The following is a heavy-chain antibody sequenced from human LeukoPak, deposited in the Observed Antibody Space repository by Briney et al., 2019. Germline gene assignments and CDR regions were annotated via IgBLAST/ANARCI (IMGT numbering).Heavy chain of an antibody. D-gene: IGHD2-2*01. CDR1: GDSVSSNTDA. Sequence: SQTLSLTCAISGDSVSSNTDAWNWIRQSPSRGLEWLGRTYYRSKWYNDSAVSVKRRITINPDTSKNQFSLQLNSVTPEDTAVYYCARAGGASWYFDYWGQGTLVTVSS. J-gene: IGHJ4*02. CDR2: TYYRSKWYN. CDR3: ARAGGASWYFDY. V-gene: IGHV6-1*01.